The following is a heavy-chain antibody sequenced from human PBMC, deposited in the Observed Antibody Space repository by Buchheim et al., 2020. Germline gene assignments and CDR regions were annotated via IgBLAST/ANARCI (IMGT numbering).Heavy chain of an antibody. D-gene: IGHD6-13*01. Sequence: QVQLVQSGAEVKKPGASVKVSCKASGYTFTSYDINWVRQAPGQGLEWMGWMNPNSGNTGYAQKFQGRVTMTRNTSISTAYMKLSSLRSDDTAVYYCARGNVRLKGYSSSRLGYWGQGTL. CDR3: ARGNVRLKGYSSSRLGY. V-gene: IGHV1-8*01. CDR1: GYTFTSYD. CDR2: MNPNSGNT. J-gene: IGHJ4*02.